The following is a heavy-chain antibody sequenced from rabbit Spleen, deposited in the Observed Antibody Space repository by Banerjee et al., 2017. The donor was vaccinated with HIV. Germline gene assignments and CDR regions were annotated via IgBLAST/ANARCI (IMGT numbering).Heavy chain of an antibody. D-gene: IGHD7-1*01. CDR1: GFSFSDRDV. CDR3: ARETGTNLTPRQMDL. V-gene: IGHV1S45*01. CDR2: INAATGKP. J-gene: IGHJ6*01. Sequence: QEQLEESGGGLVKPGASLTLTCKASGFSFSDRDVMCWVRQAPGKGLERIACINAATGKPVYATWAKGRFTISKTSSTTVTLQMTSLTAADTATYFCARETGTNLTPRQMDLWGPGTLVTVS.